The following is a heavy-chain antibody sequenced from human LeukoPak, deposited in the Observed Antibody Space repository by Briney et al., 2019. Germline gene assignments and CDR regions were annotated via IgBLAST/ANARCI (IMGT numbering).Heavy chain of an antibody. CDR3: ARGARWAYYFDY. CDR2: ISTRDNTI. J-gene: IGHJ4*02. D-gene: IGHD4-23*01. V-gene: IGHV3-11*01. CDR1: GFTFSDYY. Sequence: GGSLRLSCTASGFTFSDYYMSWIRQTPAKGLEWLSYISTRDNTIQYADSVKGRFTISRDNANNSVFLQMNNLRAEDSAIYYCARGARWAYYFDYWGQGSLVTVSS.